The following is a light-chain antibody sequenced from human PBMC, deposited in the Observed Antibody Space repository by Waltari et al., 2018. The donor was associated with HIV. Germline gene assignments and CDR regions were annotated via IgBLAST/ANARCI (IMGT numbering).Light chain of an antibody. CDR3: QSFDSGLSGWV. CDR1: TSNIGAGYD. Sequence: QSVLTQPPSVFGAPGQRVILSCSGTTSNIGAGYDVHWYQHLPGKAPKLLIYTTTNRPSGVPDRFSGSKSGTSVSLAITGLQPEDEADYYCQSFDSGLSGWVFGGGTKLTVL. CDR2: TTT. J-gene: IGLJ3*02. V-gene: IGLV1-40*01.